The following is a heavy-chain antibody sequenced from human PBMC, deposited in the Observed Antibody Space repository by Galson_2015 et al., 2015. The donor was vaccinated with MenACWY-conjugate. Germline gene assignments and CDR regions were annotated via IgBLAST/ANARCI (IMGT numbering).Heavy chain of an antibody. J-gene: IGHJ4*02. Sequence: QSGAEVKKPGESLKISCKASGYRFSTNWIGWVRQMPGKDLEWMGIIFPADSDTRYSPSFQGQVTISADKSTSTAYLQWSSLRASDTAIYYCAMSTATGWYVRLDSWGRGTLVTVSS. CDR3: AMSTATGWYVRLDS. V-gene: IGHV5-51*01. D-gene: IGHD6-19*01. CDR1: GYRFSTNW. CDR2: IFPADSDT.